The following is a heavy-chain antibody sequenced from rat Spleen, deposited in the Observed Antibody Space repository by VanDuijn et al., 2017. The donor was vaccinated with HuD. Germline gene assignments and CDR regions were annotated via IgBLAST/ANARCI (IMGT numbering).Heavy chain of an antibody. V-gene: IGHV5-31*01. CDR3: TRDADDGSLFDY. CDR2: ITNTGGST. J-gene: IGHJ2*01. Sequence: EVQLVETGGGLVQPGRSLKLSCVASGFTFSSYWMYWIRQAPGKGLEWVASITNTGGSTYYPDSVKGRFTISRDNAKSTLYLQMNSLRSEDTATYYCTRDADDGSLFDYWGQGVMVTVSS. D-gene: IGHD1-12*03. CDR1: GFTFSSYW.